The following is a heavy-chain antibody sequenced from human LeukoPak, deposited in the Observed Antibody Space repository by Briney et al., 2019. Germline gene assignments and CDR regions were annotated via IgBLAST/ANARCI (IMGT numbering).Heavy chain of an antibody. D-gene: IGHD6-19*01. V-gene: IGHV1-69*13. CDR1: GYTFTSYG. J-gene: IGHJ5*02. CDR3: ARVRVRYSSGWYVSSWFDP. Sequence: SVKVSCKASGYTFTSYGISWVRQAPGQGLEWMGGIIPIFGTANYAQKFQGRVTITADESTSTAYMELSSLRSEDTAVYYCARVRVRYSSGWYVSSWFDPWGQGTLVTVSS. CDR2: IIPIFGTA.